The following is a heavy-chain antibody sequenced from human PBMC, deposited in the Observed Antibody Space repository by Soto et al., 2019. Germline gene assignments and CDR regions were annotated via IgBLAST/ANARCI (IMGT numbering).Heavy chain of an antibody. V-gene: IGHV1-18*01. CDR1: GYTFTSYG. Sequence: QVQLVQSGAEVKKPGASVKVSCKASGYTFTSYGISWVRQAPGQGLEWMGWISAYNGNTNYAQKLQGRVTMTTDTSTSTAYMELRSLRSDDTAVYYCAWGIAVAFLGVSLGWFDPWGQGTLVTVSS. J-gene: IGHJ5*02. CDR3: AWGIAVAFLGVSLGWFDP. CDR2: ISAYNGNT. D-gene: IGHD6-19*01.